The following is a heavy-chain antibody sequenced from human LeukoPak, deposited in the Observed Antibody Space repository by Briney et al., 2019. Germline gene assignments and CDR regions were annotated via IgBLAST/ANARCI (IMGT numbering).Heavy chain of an antibody. V-gene: IGHV1-69*05. J-gene: IGHJ4*02. Sequence: SVKVSCKASGGTFSSYAINWVRQAPGQGLEWMGGIIPIFGTANYAQKFQGRVTITTDESTSTAYMELSSLRSEDTAVYYCARAIDTNSGSYSWGQGTLVTVSS. D-gene: IGHD1-26*01. CDR1: GGTFSSYA. CDR3: ARAIDTNSGSYS. CDR2: IIPIFGTA.